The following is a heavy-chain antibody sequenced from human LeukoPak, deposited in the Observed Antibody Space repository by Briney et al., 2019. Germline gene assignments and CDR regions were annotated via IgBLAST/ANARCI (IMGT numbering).Heavy chain of an antibody. CDR2: IRHDGSNK. V-gene: IGHV3-30*02. J-gene: IGHJ5*02. CDR3: AKDGSGSYYAFDP. D-gene: IGHD3-10*01. Sequence: PGGSLRLSCAASGFTFSSYGMHWVRQAPGKGLEWVAFIRHDGSNKYYADSVKGRFTISRDNSKNTLYLQMNSLRAEDTAVYYCAKDGSGSYYAFDPWGQGTLVTVSS. CDR1: GFTFSSYG.